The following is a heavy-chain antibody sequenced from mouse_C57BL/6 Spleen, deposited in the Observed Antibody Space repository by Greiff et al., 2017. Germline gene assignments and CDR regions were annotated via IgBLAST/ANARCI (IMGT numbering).Heavy chain of an antibody. CDR3: ARKGGGFDV. CDR2: INPNNGGT. J-gene: IGHJ1*03. V-gene: IGHV1-18*01. CDR1: GYTFTDYN. Sequence: EVQGVESGPELVKPGASVKIPCKASGYTFTDYNMDWVKQSHGKSLEWIGDINPNNGGTIYNQKFKGKATLTVDKSSSTAYMELRSLTSEDTAVYYCARKGGGFDVWGTGTTVTVSS.